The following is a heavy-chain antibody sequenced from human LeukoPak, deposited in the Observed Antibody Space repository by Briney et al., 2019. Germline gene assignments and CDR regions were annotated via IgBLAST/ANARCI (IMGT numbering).Heavy chain of an antibody. CDR1: GFTFSSYG. J-gene: IGHJ4*02. Sequence: GGSLRLSCAASGFTFSSYGMHWVRQAPGKGLEWVAFIRYDGSNKYYADSVKGRFTISRDNSKNTLYLQMNSLRAEDTAVYYCAKDQDVVVPAPNDYWGQGTLVTVSS. CDR3: AKDQDVVVPAPNDY. V-gene: IGHV3-30*02. D-gene: IGHD2-2*01. CDR2: IRYDGSNK.